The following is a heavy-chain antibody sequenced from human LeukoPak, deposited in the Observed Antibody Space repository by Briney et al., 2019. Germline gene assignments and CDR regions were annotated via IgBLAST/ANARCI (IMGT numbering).Heavy chain of an antibody. CDR3: AKSLLTTASGTGRAFDI. CDR1: GFTFSSYA. V-gene: IGHV3-30-3*01. J-gene: IGHJ3*02. D-gene: IGHD1-26*01. CDR2: ISYDGSNK. Sequence: GGSLRLSCAASGFTFSSYAMHWVRQAPGKGREWVGVISYDGSNKYYADPVKGRFTISRDNSRNTLYLQMNILRAEDTAEYYCAKSLLTTASGTGRAFDIWGQGTMVTVSA.